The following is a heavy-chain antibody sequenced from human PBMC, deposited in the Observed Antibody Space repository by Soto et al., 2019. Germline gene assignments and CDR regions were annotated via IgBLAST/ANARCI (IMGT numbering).Heavy chain of an antibody. CDR2: IIPICGTA. Sequence: QVQLVQSGAEVKKPGSSVKVSCKAPGGTFSSYAISWVRQAPGQGLEWMGGIIPICGTAKYAQKFQGRVTITADESTSTGYLEVGSLRSEDTAVYYCARSEGGSSSLDIYYYYYYGMDVWGQGTTVTVSS. CDR3: ARSEGGSSSLDIYYYYYYGMDV. J-gene: IGHJ6*02. V-gene: IGHV1-69*01. D-gene: IGHD2-15*01. CDR1: GGTFSSYA.